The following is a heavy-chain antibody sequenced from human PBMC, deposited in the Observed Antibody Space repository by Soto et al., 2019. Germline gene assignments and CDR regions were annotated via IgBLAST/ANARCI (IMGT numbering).Heavy chain of an antibody. Sequence: PGLSLRLSCTASGFTFGDYAMSWFSQAPGKGLEWVGFIRSKAYGGTTEYAASVKGRFTISRDDSKSIAYLQMNSLKTEDTAVYYCTRDRPAAMFYYYSGMDVWGQGTTVTVSS. J-gene: IGHJ6*02. D-gene: IGHD2-2*01. CDR1: GFTFGDYA. V-gene: IGHV3-49*03. CDR3: TRDRPAAMFYYYSGMDV. CDR2: IRSKAYGGTT.